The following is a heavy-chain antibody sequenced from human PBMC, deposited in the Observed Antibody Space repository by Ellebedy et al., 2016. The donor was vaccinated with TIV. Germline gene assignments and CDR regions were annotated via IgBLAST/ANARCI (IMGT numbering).Heavy chain of an antibody. CDR2: ISSDSSDL. J-gene: IGHJ4*02. CDR3: ATSRARVY. CDR1: GFSFSSYI. V-gene: IGHV3-21*01. Sequence: GESLKISCAASGFSFSSYIMNWVRQAPGKAPAWVSSISSDSSDLSYADSGKGRFTISRDNAKNSLYLQMNSLRVDDTAVYYCATSRARVYWGQGTLVTVSS.